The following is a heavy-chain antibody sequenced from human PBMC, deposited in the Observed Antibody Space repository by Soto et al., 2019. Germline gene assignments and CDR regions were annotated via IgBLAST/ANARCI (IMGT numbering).Heavy chain of an antibody. V-gene: IGHV4-4*07. Sequence: PSETLSLTCSVSGGSINSYWWSWIRQPAGKGLEWIGRVYSSGTTDYNPSLNSRATLSVETSKNQFSLKLSSVTAADTAVYYCAREGSRGNWFDPWGQGTLVTVSS. CDR3: AREGSRGNWFDP. D-gene: IGHD6-13*01. CDR1: GGSINSYW. J-gene: IGHJ5*02. CDR2: VYSSGTT.